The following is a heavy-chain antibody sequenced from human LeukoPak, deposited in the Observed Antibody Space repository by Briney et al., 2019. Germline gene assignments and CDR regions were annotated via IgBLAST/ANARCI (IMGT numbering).Heavy chain of an antibody. Sequence: ASVKVSCKASGYTFTGYYMHWVRQAPGQGLEWMGRINPNSGGTNYAQKFQGRVTMTRDTSISTAYMELSRLRSDDTAVYCCARSLTYYYDSSGYYPPRYWGQGTLVTVSS. CDR1: GYTFTGYY. V-gene: IGHV1-2*06. J-gene: IGHJ4*02. CDR3: ARSLTYYYDSSGYYPPRY. D-gene: IGHD3-22*01. CDR2: INPNSGGT.